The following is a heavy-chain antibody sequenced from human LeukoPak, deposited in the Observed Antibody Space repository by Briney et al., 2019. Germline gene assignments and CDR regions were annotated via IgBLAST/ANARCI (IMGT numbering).Heavy chain of an antibody. CDR1: GFTFSSYW. CDR3: ARERQLLHYFDY. J-gene: IGHJ4*02. V-gene: IGHV3-74*01. D-gene: IGHD2-2*01. Sequence: GGSLRLSCAASGFTFSSYWMHWVRQAPGKGLVWVSRIKTDGSTTFYADPVKGRFTISRNNAKDTLYLQMNSLRAEDTAVYYCARERQLLHYFDYWGQGTLVTVSS. CDR2: IKTDGSTT.